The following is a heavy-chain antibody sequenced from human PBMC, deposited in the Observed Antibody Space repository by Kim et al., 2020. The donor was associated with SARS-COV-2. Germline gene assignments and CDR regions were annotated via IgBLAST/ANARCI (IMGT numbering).Heavy chain of an antibody. CDR1: GFTFSSYS. CDR3: ARESLYYDILTGRYYYYGMDV. D-gene: IGHD3-9*01. V-gene: IGHV3-48*02. CDR2: ISSSSTI. J-gene: IGHJ6*02. Sequence: GGSLRLSCAASGFTFSSYSMNWVRQAPGKGLEWVSYISSSSTIYYADSVKGRFTISRDNAKNSLYLQMNSLRDEDTAVYYCARESLYYDILTGRYYYYGMDVWGQGTTVTVSS.